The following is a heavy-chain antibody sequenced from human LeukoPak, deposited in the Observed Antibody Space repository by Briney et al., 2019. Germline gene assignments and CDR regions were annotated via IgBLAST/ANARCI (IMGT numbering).Heavy chain of an antibody. J-gene: IGHJ6*03. Sequence: SETLSLTCTVSGGSISSYYWGWIRQPPGKGLEWIGYIYYSGSTNYNPSLKSRVTISVDTSKNQFSLKLSSVTAADTAVYYCARVTAAGMSGYYYYYMDVWGKGTTVTVSS. CDR3: ARVTAAGMSGYYYYYMDV. CDR1: GGSISSYY. V-gene: IGHV4-59*01. CDR2: IYYSGST. D-gene: IGHD6-13*01.